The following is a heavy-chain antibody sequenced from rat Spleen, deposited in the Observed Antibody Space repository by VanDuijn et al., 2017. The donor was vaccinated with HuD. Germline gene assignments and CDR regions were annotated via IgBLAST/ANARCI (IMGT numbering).Heavy chain of an antibody. J-gene: IGHJ3*01. Sequence: EVQLVESGGGLVQPGRSLKFSCAASGFTFSDYNMAWVRQAPKKGLEWVGTISDDGSNTYYRDSVKGRFTISRDNAKSTLYLQIDSLRSEDTVTYYCARHNYGSYGWFAYWGQGTLVTVSS. CDR1: GFTFSDYN. CDR3: ARHNYGSYGWFAY. D-gene: IGHD1-3*01. V-gene: IGHV5-7*01. CDR2: ISDDGSNT.